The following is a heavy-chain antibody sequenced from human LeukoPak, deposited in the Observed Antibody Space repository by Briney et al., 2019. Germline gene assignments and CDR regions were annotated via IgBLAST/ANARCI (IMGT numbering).Heavy chain of an antibody. J-gene: IGHJ4*02. CDR3: AKEGSGWYYLDY. D-gene: IGHD6-19*01. Sequence: PGGSLRLSCAASGFRFSSCDIHWVRQAPGKGLEWVTFIESDGTKEYYADSVKGRFTISRDNSKNTVYVQMNTLRAEDTAVYYCAKEGSGWYYLDYWGQGTVVTVSS. CDR2: IESDGTKE. CDR1: GFRFSSCD. V-gene: IGHV3-30*02.